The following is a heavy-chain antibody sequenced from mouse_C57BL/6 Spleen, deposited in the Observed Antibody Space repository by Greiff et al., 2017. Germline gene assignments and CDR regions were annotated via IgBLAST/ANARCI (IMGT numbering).Heavy chain of an antibody. Sequence: VQLQQPGAELVKPGASVKLSCKASGYTFTSYWMHWVKQRPGQGLEWIGMIHPNSGSTNYNEKFKSKATLTVDKSSSTAYMQLSSLTSEDSAVYYCARDTMVTYYAMDYWGQGTSVTVSS. D-gene: IGHD2-2*01. CDR2: IHPNSGST. J-gene: IGHJ4*01. CDR3: ARDTMVTYYAMDY. CDR1: GYTFTSYW. V-gene: IGHV1-64*01.